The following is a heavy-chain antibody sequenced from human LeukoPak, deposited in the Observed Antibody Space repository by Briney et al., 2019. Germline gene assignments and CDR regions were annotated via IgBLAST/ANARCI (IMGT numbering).Heavy chain of an antibody. Sequence: PSETLSLTCTVSGGSISSSSYYWGWIRQPPGKGPEWIGSMYYGGSTLYNPSLKSRVTISGDTSKNQFSLRLSSVTAADTAVYYCARASYSYDINGWVPFDYWGQGTLVTVSS. D-gene: IGHD3-22*01. CDR2: MYYGGST. CDR1: GGSISSSSYY. V-gene: IGHV4-39*07. CDR3: ARASYSYDINGWVPFDY. J-gene: IGHJ4*02.